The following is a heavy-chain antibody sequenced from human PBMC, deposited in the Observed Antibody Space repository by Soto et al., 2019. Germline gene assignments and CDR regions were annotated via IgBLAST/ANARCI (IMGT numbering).Heavy chain of an antibody. CDR2: IFYGGST. V-gene: IGHV3-66*01. Sequence: EVQLVESGGGLVQPGGSLRLSCAASGFTVSTNYMTWVRLAPGKGLEWVSVIFYGGSTYYADSVKGRFTISRDNSKNTLYLQMNSLRAEDTAVYYWATTGMGVTFYYYYYGMDVWGQGTTVTVS. D-gene: IGHD1-26*01. CDR1: GFTVSTNY. CDR3: ATTGMGVTFYYYYYGMDV. J-gene: IGHJ6*02.